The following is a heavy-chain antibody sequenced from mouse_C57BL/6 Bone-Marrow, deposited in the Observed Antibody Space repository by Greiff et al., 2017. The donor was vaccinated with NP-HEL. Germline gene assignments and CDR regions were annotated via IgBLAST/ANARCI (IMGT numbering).Heavy chain of an antibody. D-gene: IGHD1-1*01. Sequence: VKLMESGAELVKPGASVKISCKASGYAFSSYWMNWVKQRPGKGLEWIGQIYPGDGDTNYNGKFKGKATLTADKSSSTAYMQLSSLTSEDSAVYFCARKGDGSSYEAMDYWGQGTSVTVSS. CDR2: IYPGDGDT. J-gene: IGHJ4*01. CDR3: ARKGDGSSYEAMDY. V-gene: IGHV1-80*01. CDR1: GYAFSSYW.